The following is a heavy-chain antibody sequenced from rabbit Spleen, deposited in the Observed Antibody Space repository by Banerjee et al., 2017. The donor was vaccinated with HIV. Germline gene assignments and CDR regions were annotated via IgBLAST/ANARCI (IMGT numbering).Heavy chain of an antibody. CDR2: IYAGSSGDT. D-gene: IGHD4-1*01. CDR1: GFSFSSRFY. V-gene: IGHV1S45*01. Sequence: QEQLEESGGDLVKPGASLKLTGTASGFSFSSRFYMCWVRQAPGKGLEWIACIYAGSSGDTYYASWAKGRFTISKTSSTTVTLQMTSLTAADTATYFCARETSSGWGVVSFYFNLWGQGTLVTVS. CDR3: ARETSSGWGVVSFYFNL. J-gene: IGHJ4*01.